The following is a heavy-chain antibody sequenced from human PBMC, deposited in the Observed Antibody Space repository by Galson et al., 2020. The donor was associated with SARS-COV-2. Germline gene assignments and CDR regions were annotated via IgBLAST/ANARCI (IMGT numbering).Heavy chain of an antibody. J-gene: IGHJ4*02. Sequence: GESLKISCAASGFTFSSYAMSLVRQAPGKGLEWVSAISGSGGSTYYADSVKGRFTISRDNSKNTLYLQMNSLRAEDTAVYYCAKDTSHPLWFGEPCYFYYWGQGTLVIVSS. CDR1: GFTFSSYA. V-gene: IGHV3-23*01. CDR2: ISGSGGST. D-gene: IGHD3-10*01. CDR3: AKDTSHPLWFGEPCYFYY.